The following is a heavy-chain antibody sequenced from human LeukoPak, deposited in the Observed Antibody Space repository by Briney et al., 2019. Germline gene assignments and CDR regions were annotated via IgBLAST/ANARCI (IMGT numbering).Heavy chain of an antibody. CDR3: AHLDYYDSSGYYSNLHNWFDP. CDR2: IDWDDDK. D-gene: IGHD3-22*01. V-gene: IGHV2-70*11. CDR1: GFSLTTSGMC. J-gene: IGHJ5*02. Sequence: SGPALVKPTQTLTLTCTFSGFSLTTSGMCVSWIRQPPGKALEWLARIDWDDDKYYSASLKTRLTITKDTSKNQVVLTLTNMDPVDTATYYCAHLDYYDSSGYYSNLHNWFDPWGQGTLVTVSS.